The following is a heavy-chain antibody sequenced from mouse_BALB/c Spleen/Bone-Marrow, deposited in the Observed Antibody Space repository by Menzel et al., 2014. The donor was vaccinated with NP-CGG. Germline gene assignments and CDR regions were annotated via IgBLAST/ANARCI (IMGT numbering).Heavy chain of an antibody. CDR1: GFSLTDCG. CDR2: IWGGGST. J-gene: IGHJ3*01. Sequence: VMLVESGPGLVAPSQRLSITCTVSGFSLTDCGVSWIRQPPGKGLEWLGVIWGGGSTYYNSALKSRLSISKDNSKSQVFLKMNSLQTDDTAMYYCARVYFDFGGFAYWGQGTLVTVSA. CDR3: ARVYFDFGGFAY. D-gene: IGHD2-4*01. V-gene: IGHV2-6-5*01.